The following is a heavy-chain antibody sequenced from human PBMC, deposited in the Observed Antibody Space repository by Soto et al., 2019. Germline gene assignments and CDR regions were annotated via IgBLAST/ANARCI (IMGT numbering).Heavy chain of an antibody. V-gene: IGHV1-46*01. CDR3: AREPRYMATPYTDSYYYYGMDV. CDR1: GYTFTSYY. CDR2: INPSGGST. D-gene: IGHD5-12*01. Sequence: ASVKVSCKASGYTFTSYYMHWVRQAPGQGLEWMGIINPSGGSTSYAQKFQGRVTMTRDTSTSTVYMELSSLRSEDTAVYYCAREPRYMATPYTDSYYYYGMDVWGRGTTVTVSS. J-gene: IGHJ6*02.